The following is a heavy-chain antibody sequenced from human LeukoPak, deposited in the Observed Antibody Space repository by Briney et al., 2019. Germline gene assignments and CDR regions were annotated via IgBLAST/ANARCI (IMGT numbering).Heavy chain of an antibody. D-gene: IGHD3-10*01. V-gene: IGHV4-59*01. J-gene: IGHJ4*02. CDR1: RVSISTYY. CDR2: IYYSGST. CDR3: ERTEYYFDY. Sequence: SETLSLTWTVSRVSISTYYWSSIRQPPGQGLEWIGYIYYSGSTNYNPSLKTRVSMSADTSKNQFSLNVRSVRAAAAAVYYCERTEYYFDYWGQGTLVTVSS.